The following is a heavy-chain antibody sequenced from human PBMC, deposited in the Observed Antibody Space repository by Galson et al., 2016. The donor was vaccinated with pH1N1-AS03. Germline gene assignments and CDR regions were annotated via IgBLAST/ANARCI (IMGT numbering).Heavy chain of an antibody. Sequence: QSGAEVKKPGESLKISCKGSGYSFPSHWIAWVRQMPGKGLEWMGIIYPSDSDTRYNSSFQGQVTISADTSISTAYLQWNSLKASDTAIYYCARWSNDYGSYWGQATLVTVSS. J-gene: IGHJ4*02. V-gene: IGHV5-51*01. CDR2: IYPSDSDT. CDR3: ARWSNDYGSY. D-gene: IGHD4-17*01. CDR1: GYSFPSHW.